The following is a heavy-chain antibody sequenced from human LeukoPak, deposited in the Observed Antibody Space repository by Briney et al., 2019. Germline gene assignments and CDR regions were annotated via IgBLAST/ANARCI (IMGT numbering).Heavy chain of an antibody. J-gene: IGHJ6*01. Sequence: PGGSLRLSCVVSGFTFSDFWMHWVRQVPGKGLVWVSGISNDGSKTGYADSVKGRFTISRDNAKNTLYLQMNSLRVEDTAVYYCVRLKVIDGRDVWGQGTTVTVSS. CDR2: ISNDGSKT. V-gene: IGHV3-74*01. D-gene: IGHD2-21*01. CDR1: GFTFSDFW. CDR3: VRLKVIDGRDV.